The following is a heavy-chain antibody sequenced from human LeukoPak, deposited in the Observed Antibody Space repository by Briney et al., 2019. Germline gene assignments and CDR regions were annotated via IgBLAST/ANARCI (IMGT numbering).Heavy chain of an antibody. D-gene: IGHD3-10*01. CDR3: ARAPTRITMVRGVGGY. CDR2: INPSGGST. J-gene: IGHJ4*02. Sequence: ASVKVSCKASGYTFTSYYMHWVRQAPGQGLEWMGIINPSGGSTSYAQKFQGRVTMTRNTSISTAYMELSSLRSEDTAVYYCARAPTRITMVRGVGGYWGQGTLVTVSS. CDR1: GYTFTSYY. V-gene: IGHV1-46*01.